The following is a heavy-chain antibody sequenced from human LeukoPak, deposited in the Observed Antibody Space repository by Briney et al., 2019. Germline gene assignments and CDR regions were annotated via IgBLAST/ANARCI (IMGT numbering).Heavy chain of an antibody. Sequence: PGGSLRLSCTASGFTFYSYAMSWVRQAPGEGLEWGSYISGTGSRTYYGDAAKGRFTISRHNAKRLVDLQMNSLRADDTAIYYCARSTVTAAGALDYWGQGILVTVSS. V-gene: IGHV3-48*03. CDR2: ISGTGSRT. D-gene: IGHD6-25*01. CDR3: ARSTVTAAGALDY. CDR1: GFTFYSYA. J-gene: IGHJ4*02.